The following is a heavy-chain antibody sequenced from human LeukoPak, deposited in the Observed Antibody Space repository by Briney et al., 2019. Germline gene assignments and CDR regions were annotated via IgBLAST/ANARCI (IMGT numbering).Heavy chain of an antibody. J-gene: IGHJ6*02. Sequence: GESLTISFKGSGYSFTSYWIGWVRQMPGKGLEWMGIIYPGDSDTRYSPSFQGQVTISADKSISTAYLQWSSLKASDTAMYYCARLPDVYGSGSYEGYYYYGMDVWGQGTTVTVSS. D-gene: IGHD3-10*01. CDR2: IYPGDSDT. CDR3: ARLPDVYGSGSYEGYYYYGMDV. V-gene: IGHV5-51*01. CDR1: GYSFTSYW.